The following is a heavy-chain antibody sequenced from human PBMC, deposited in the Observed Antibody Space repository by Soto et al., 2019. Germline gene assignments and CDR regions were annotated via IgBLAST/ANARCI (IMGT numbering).Heavy chain of an antibody. CDR3: ARWWSGSRQGFDP. J-gene: IGHJ5*02. V-gene: IGHV4-31*03. Sequence: QVQLQESGPGLVKPSQPLSLTCTVLGGSIAGGVYTWSWIRQHPGKGLEWIGSFNDSGSTYYNPSLKSRVTISVDTSKNQFSLKLSSVTAADTAVYYCARWWSGSRQGFDPWGQGTLVTVSS. D-gene: IGHD3-3*01. CDR2: FNDSGST. CDR1: GGSIAGGVYT.